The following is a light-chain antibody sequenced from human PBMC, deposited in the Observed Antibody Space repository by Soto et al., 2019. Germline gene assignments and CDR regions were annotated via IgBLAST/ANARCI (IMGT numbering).Light chain of an antibody. CDR3: CSYAGSSSYV. J-gene: IGLJ1*01. V-gene: IGLV2-23*01. CDR1: SSDVGSYNL. Sequence: QPVLTQPASVSGSPGQSITISYTGTSSDVGSYNLVSWYQQHPGKAPKLMIYEGSKRPSGVSNRFSGSKSGNTASLTISGLQAEDEADYYCCSYAGSSSYVFGTGTKVTVL. CDR2: EGS.